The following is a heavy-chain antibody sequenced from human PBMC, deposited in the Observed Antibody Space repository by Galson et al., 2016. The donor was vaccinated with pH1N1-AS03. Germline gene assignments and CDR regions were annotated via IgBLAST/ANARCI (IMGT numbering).Heavy chain of an antibody. CDR1: GYIFSDYY. J-gene: IGHJ6*02. D-gene: IGHD3-10*01. CDR2: ININDGVT. V-gene: IGHV1-2*02. Sequence: SVKVSCKASGYIFSDYYMHWVRQAPGQGLEWMAWININDGVTNYAQKFHGRVTMSRDTSISTAYMELSRLGSDDTAVYYCARGLKSMLRGVIDNYYGMDVWGRGTTATVSS. CDR3: ARGLKSMLRGVIDNYYGMDV.